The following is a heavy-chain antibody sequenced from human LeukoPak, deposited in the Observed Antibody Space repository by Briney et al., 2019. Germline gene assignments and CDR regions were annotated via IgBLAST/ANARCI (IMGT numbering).Heavy chain of an antibody. CDR1: GGSISSGGYS. J-gene: IGHJ4*02. Sequence: SETLSLTCAVSGGSISSGGYSWSWIRQPPGKGLEWIGYIYHSGSTYYNPSLKSRVTISVDTSKNQFSLKLSSVTAADTAVYYCARDSFSGSYFDYWGQGTLVTVSS. V-gene: IGHV4-30-2*01. CDR3: ARDSFSGSYFDY. CDR2: IYHSGST. D-gene: IGHD1-26*01.